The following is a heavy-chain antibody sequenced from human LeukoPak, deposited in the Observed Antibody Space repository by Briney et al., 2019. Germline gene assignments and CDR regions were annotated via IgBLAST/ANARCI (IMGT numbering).Heavy chain of an antibody. CDR3: ARAIVVVPYYMDV. D-gene: IGHD2-2*01. V-gene: IGHV4-4*09. J-gene: IGHJ6*03. Sequence: SETLSLTCTVSGGSISSYYWRWIRQPPGRGLEWIGYIYTSGSTNYNPSLKSRVTISVDTSKNQFSLKLSSVTAADTAVYYCARAIVVVPYYMDVWGKGTTVTVSS. CDR1: GGSISSYY. CDR2: IYTSGST.